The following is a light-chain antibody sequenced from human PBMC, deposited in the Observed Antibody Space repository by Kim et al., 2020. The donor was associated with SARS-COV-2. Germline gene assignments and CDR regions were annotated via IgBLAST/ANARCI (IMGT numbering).Light chain of an antibody. Sequence: EIVLTQSPATLSLSPGERATLPCRASQSVSSYLAWYQQKPGQAPRLLIYDASNRATGIPARFSGSGSGTDFTLTISSLEPEDFAVYYCKKGSSRPPAITFGQGRRMGIK. J-gene: IGKJ5*01. CDR3: KKGSSRPPAIT. CDR1: QSVSSY. V-gene: IGKV3-11*01. CDR2: DAS.